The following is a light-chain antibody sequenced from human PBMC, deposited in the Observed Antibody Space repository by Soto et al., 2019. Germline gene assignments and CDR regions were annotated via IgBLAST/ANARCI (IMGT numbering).Light chain of an antibody. CDR3: QHSYSTPRSWT. CDR1: QTISSW. CDR2: KAS. J-gene: IGKJ1*01. V-gene: IGKV1-5*03. Sequence: RMTKSPSTLSASVGDRGTITCRAIQTISSWLAWYQQKPGKAPKLLIYKASTLKSGVPSRFSGSGSGTEFTLTISSLQPEDFATYYCQHSYSTPRSWTFGQGTKVDIK.